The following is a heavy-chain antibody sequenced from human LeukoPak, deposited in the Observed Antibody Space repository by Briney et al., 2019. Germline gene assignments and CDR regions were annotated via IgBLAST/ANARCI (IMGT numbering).Heavy chain of an antibody. Sequence: GGSLRLSCAASGFTFDDYEMSWDRQAPGKGLEWVAGINWNGGRKGYADSVKGRFTISRDNAKNSLYLQMNSLRAEETALYYCKGYCSSSSCYSDMDVWGQGTTVTVSS. CDR2: INWNGGRK. CDR3: KGYCSSSSCYSDMDV. CDR1: GFTFDDYE. J-gene: IGHJ6*02. V-gene: IGHV3-20*04. D-gene: IGHD2-2*02.